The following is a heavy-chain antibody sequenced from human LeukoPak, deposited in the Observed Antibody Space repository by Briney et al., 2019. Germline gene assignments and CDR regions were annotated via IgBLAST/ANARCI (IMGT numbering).Heavy chain of an antibody. CDR2: ISGSGVRT. CDR3: AKDYYFDC. Sequence: TGGSLRLSCAASGFTFSSYAMSWVRQAPGKGLEWVSSISGSGVRTYHADSVKGRFTISRDISKNTLYLQMNSLRAEDTAVYYCAKDYYFDCWGQGTLVTVSS. CDR1: GFTFSSYA. J-gene: IGHJ4*02. V-gene: IGHV3-23*01.